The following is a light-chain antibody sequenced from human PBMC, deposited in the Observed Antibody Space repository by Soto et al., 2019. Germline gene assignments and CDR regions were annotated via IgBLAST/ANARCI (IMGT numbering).Light chain of an antibody. Sequence: QAALTQPPSASGAPGQSGTISCTGTSSDVGTHGYVSWYQQHAGKAPKLMIYDVTKRPSGVPDRFSGSKSANTASLTVSGLQAEDEADYYCMCYAGGNNWVFGGGTQLTVL. CDR3: MCYAGGNNWV. J-gene: IGLJ3*02. CDR1: SSDVGTHGY. CDR2: DVT. V-gene: IGLV2-8*01.